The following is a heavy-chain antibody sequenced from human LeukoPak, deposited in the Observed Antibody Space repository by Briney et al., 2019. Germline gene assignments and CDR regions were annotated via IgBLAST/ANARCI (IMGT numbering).Heavy chain of an antibody. D-gene: IGHD3-22*01. V-gene: IGHV3-23*01. CDR3: AKDPYYDSSGYYYWAFDY. CDR2: ISGSGGST. J-gene: IGHJ4*02. CDR1: GFTFSSYA. Sequence: GGSLRLSCAASGFTFSSYAMSWVRQAPGKGLEWVSAISGSGGSTYYADSVKGRFTISRDNSKNTLYLQMNSLRAEDTAVYYCAKDPYYDSSGYYYWAFDYWGQGTLVTVSS.